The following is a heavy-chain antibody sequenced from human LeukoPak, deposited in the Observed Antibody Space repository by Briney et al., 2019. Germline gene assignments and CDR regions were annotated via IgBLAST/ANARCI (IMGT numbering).Heavy chain of an antibody. V-gene: IGHV1-69*13. D-gene: IGHD6-19*01. Sequence: RASVKVSCKASGGTFSSYAISWVRQAPGQGLEWMGGIIPIFGTANYAQKFQGRVTLTADESTSTAYMELSSLRSEDTAVYYCAITIAVAGIGFDYWGQGTLVTVSS. J-gene: IGHJ4*02. CDR3: AITIAVAGIGFDY. CDR1: GGTFSSYA. CDR2: IIPIFGTA.